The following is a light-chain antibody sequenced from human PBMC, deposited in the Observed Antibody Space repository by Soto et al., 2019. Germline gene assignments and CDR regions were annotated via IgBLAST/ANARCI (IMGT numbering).Light chain of an antibody. J-gene: IGKJ4*01. Sequence: ETVMTQSPATLSVSPGEGATLSCRASQSVSSNLVWYKHKPGQAPRIIIYGASTRATDIPARFSGSGSGTEFTLTISSLQSEDYEVYYCQQYNNLPRTFGGGTKVDIK. V-gene: IGKV3-15*01. CDR1: QSVSSN. CDR2: GAS. CDR3: QQYNNLPRT.